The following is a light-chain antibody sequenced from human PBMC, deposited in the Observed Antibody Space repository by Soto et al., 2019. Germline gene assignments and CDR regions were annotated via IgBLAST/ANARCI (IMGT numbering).Light chain of an antibody. Sequence: QAVVIQPPSASGAPGQRVTISCSGDLSNVGTNPVNWYQQLPGMAPTLLIYVDDQRPAGVPARFSGSRSGTSASLAISGLQSADEAFYYCQSYDTSLGVWVFGGGTKLTVL. J-gene: IGLJ3*02. CDR1: LSNVGTNP. CDR3: QSYDTSLGVWV. V-gene: IGLV1-44*01. CDR2: VDD.